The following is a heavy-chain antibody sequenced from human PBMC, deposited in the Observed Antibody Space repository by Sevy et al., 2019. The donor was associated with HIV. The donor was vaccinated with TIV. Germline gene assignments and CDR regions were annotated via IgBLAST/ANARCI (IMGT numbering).Heavy chain of an antibody. Sequence: GESLKISCAASGFTFSSYGMHWVRQAPGKGLEWVALIWYDGSSKYYVDSVKGRFTISRDNSKNTLYLQMNSLRAEDTAVYYCASGAYYYASRTENFDYWGQGTLVTVSS. CDR3: ASGAYYYASRTENFDY. D-gene: IGHD3-10*01. V-gene: IGHV3-33*01. J-gene: IGHJ4*02. CDR2: IWYDGSSK. CDR1: GFTFSSYG.